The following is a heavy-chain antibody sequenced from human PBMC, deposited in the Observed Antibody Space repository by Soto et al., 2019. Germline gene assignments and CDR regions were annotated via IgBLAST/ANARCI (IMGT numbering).Heavy chain of an antibody. CDR1: GFTFSNYA. J-gene: IGHJ4*02. D-gene: IGHD2-15*01. V-gene: IGHV3-23*01. CDR3: AKGGGSCCFDC. Sequence: GSLRLSCAASGFTFSNYAMSWVRQAPGKGLERVSAISGSGESTFYGDSVKGRFTVSRDNSKNTLYLQMNSLGVEDTAEYYCAKGGGSCCFDCWGQGTLVTVSS. CDR2: ISGSGEST.